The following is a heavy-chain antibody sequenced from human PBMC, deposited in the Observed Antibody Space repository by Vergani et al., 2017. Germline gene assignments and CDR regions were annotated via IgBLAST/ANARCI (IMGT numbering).Heavy chain of an antibody. CDR3: ARADSSGWPHYFDY. J-gene: IGHJ4*02. Sequence: QVQLVQSGAEVKKPGASVKVSCKASGYTFTGYYMHWVRQAPGQGLEWMGWITPNSGGTNYAQKFQGWFTMTRDTSISTAYMELSRLRSDDTAVYYCARADSSGWPHYFDYWGQGTLVTVSS. CDR1: GYTFTGYY. CDR2: ITPNSGGT. V-gene: IGHV1-2*04. D-gene: IGHD6-19*01.